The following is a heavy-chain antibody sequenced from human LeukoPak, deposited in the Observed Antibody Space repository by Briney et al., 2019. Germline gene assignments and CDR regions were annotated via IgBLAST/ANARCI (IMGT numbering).Heavy chain of an antibody. CDR3: ARGFDWYSHPRASDI. Sequence: SETLSLTCAVYGGSFSGYYWSWIRQPPGKGLEWIGEINHSGSTNYNPSLKSRVTISVDTSKNQFSLKLSSVTAADTAVYYCARGFDWYSHPRASDIWGQGTMVTVSS. D-gene: IGHD3-9*01. V-gene: IGHV4-34*01. CDR1: GGSFSGYY. CDR2: INHSGST. J-gene: IGHJ3*02.